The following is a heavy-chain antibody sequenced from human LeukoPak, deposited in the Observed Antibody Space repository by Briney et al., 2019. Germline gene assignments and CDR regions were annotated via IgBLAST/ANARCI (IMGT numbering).Heavy chain of an antibody. CDR2: INSDGSST. CDR1: GFTFGSYW. CDR3: ARAERFGELSRPNDY. V-gene: IGHV3-74*01. Sequence: PGGSLRLPCAASGFTFGSYWMHWVRQAPGKGLVWVSRINSDGSSTSYADSVKGRFTISRDNAKNTLYLQMNSLRAGDTAVYYCARAERFGELSRPNDYWGQGTLVTVSS. D-gene: IGHD3-10*01. J-gene: IGHJ4*02.